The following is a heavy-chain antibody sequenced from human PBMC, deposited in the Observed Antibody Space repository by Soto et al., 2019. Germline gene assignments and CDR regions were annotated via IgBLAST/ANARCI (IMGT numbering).Heavy chain of an antibody. J-gene: IGHJ4*02. CDR2: ISGSGDST. CDR3: ANMRGCSGGSCYWGNFDY. V-gene: IGHV3-23*01. D-gene: IGHD2-15*01. Sequence: GGSLRLSCAASGLTFSNYAMSWVRQAPGKGLEWVSFISGSGDSTYYTDSVKGRFTISRDNSMNTLFLQMNSLRAEDTALYYCANMRGCSGGSCYWGNFDYWGQGTLVTVSS. CDR1: GLTFSNYA.